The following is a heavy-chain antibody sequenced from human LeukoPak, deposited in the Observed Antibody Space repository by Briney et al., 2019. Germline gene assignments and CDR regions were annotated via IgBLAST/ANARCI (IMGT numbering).Heavy chain of an antibody. J-gene: IGHJ1*01. D-gene: IGHD2-15*01. CDR1: GGSFSGYY. CDR2: INHSGST. CDR3: ARGGLGYCSGGSCSHEYFQH. V-gene: IGHV4-34*01. Sequence: PSETLSLTCAVYGGSFSGYYWSWIRQPPGKGLEWIGEINHSGSTNYNPSLKSRVTISLDTSKNQFPLKLSSVTAADTAVYYCARGGLGYCSGGSCSHEYFQHWGQGTLVTVSS.